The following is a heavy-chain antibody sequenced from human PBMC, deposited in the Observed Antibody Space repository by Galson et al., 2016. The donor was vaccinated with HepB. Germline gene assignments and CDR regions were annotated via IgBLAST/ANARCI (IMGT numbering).Heavy chain of an antibody. Sequence: TLSLTCTVSGGSISSPRYYWSWIRRPAGKGLEWIGRIYASGSVNYNPSLEGRLTISLDTSKNQFSLKLTSVTAADSAMYYCARDRPLHGPDDWGQGILVTVSS. V-gene: IGHV4-61*02. J-gene: IGHJ4*02. CDR2: IYASGSV. CDR3: ARDRPLHGPDD. CDR1: GGSISSPRYY.